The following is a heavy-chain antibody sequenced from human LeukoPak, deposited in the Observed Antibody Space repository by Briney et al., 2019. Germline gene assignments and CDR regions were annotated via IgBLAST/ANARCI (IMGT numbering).Heavy chain of an antibody. Sequence: PGGSLRLSCAASGFTFSSYAMHWVRQAPGKGLEWVAVISYDGNNKYYADSVKGRFTISRDNSKNTLYLQMNTLRAEDAAVYYCARVQSGGWRYFDYWGQGTLVTVSS. CDR3: ARVQSGGWRYFDY. J-gene: IGHJ4*02. D-gene: IGHD6-19*01. CDR2: ISYDGNNK. CDR1: GFTFSSYA. V-gene: IGHV3-30-3*01.